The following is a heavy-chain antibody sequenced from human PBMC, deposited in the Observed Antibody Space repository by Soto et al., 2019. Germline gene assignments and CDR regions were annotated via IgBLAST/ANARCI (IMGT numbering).Heavy chain of an antibody. J-gene: IGHJ4*02. D-gene: IGHD6-13*01. CDR1: GFTFSSYW. CDR2: IKQDGSEK. Sequence: GGSLRLSCAASGFTFSSYWMSWVRQAPGKGLEWVANIKQDGSEKYYVDSVKGRFTISRDNAKNSLYLQMNSLRAEDTAVYYCARHVGYSSSWYVQFDYWGQGTLVTVSS. V-gene: IGHV3-7*05. CDR3: ARHVGYSSSWYVQFDY.